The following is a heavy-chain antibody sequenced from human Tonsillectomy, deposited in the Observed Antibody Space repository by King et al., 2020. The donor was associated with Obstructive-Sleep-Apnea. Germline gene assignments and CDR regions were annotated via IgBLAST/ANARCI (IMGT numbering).Heavy chain of an antibody. Sequence: VQLVESGGGLVQPGRSLRLSCAASGFTFDDYAMHWVRQAPGKGLEWVSGISWNSGSIGYADSVKGRFTISRDNAKNSLYLQMNSLRAEDTALYYCAKADIWFGAPFDYWGQGTLVTVSS. CDR2: ISWNSGSI. V-gene: IGHV3-9*01. CDR1: GFTFDDYA. J-gene: IGHJ4*02. CDR3: AKADIWFGAPFDY. D-gene: IGHD3-10*01.